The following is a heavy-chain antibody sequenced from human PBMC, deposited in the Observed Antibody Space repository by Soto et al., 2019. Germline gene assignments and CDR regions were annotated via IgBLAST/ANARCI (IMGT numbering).Heavy chain of an antibody. V-gene: IGHV3-23*01. CDR1: GFTFSSYA. J-gene: IGHJ6*02. D-gene: IGHD3-10*01. CDR2: VSAGGDMT. Sequence: DVQLLESGGHLVQPGGSLRLSCAASGFTFSSYAMSWVRQAPGKGLEWVSSVSAGGDMTDYSDSVKGRFTISRDNSNHALFLHMNSLIIEDTALYYCARGDRGGSGSPASYYYSGLDVWGQGTTVTVS. CDR3: ARGDRGGSGSPASYYYSGLDV.